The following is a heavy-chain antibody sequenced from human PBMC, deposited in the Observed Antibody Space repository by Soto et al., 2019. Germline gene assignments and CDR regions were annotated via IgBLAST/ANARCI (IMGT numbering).Heavy chain of an antibody. CDR1: GFAFSSYG. J-gene: IGHJ4*02. CDR2: ISYDGSLQ. CDR3: VSDRGYGHASVPYS. D-gene: IGHD5-18*01. Sequence: QALLVESGGGVVQPGRSLRLSCAASGFAFSSYGMHWVRQAPGKGLEWVAVISYDGSLQHYADSVKGRFTISRDNSKNMVILQMSSLRAEDTTVYYCVSDRGYGHASVPYSWGQGTLVSVSS. V-gene: IGHV3-30*03.